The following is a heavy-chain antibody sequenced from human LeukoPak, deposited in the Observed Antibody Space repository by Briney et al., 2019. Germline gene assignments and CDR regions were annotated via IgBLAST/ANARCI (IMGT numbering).Heavy chain of an antibody. Sequence: GGSLRLSCEASGFTFSGNWMSWVRQAPGKGLEWVASINPDGSQKLYVDPVKGRFTISRDNTKSSLYLQMNSLGAEDTAMYYCAKLLGTATTYDSWGQGTRVTVSS. CDR1: GFTFSGNW. CDR3: AKLLGTATTYDS. D-gene: IGHD5-24*01. J-gene: IGHJ4*02. CDR2: INPDGSQK. V-gene: IGHV3-7*01.